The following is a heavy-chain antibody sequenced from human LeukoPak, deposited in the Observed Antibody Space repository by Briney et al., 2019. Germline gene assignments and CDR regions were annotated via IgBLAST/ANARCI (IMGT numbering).Heavy chain of an antibody. CDR2: IYYSGST. J-gene: IGHJ4*02. D-gene: IGHD4-23*01. CDR3: ARSVVTLPFDY. Sequence: SETLSLTCTVSGGSISSYYWSWLRQPPGKGLEWIGYIYYSGSTNYNPSLKSRVTISVDTSKNQFSLKLSSVTAADTAVYYCARSVVTLPFDYWGQGTLVTVSS. CDR1: GGSISSYY. V-gene: IGHV4-59*01.